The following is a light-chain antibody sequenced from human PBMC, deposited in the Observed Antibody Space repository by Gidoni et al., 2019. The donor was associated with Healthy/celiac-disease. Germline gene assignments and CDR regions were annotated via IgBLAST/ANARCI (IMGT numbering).Light chain of an antibody. CDR2: GAS. V-gene: IGKV3-20*01. CDR3: QQGA. J-gene: IGKJ1*01. CDR1: QSVTSTY. Sequence: EIVLTQSPGTLSLSPGERATLSCRASQSVTSTYLACYQQKPGQAPRLLIYGASSRVTGVPDRFSGSWSGTDFTLTISRLEPEDFAVYYCQQGAFGQGTKVEMK.